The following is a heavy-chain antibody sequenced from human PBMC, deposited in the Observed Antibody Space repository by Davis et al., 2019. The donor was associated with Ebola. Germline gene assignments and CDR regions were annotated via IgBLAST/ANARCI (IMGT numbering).Heavy chain of an antibody. CDR1: EFTFSSYG. CDR2: LTGASGYI. J-gene: IGHJ4*01. Sequence: PGGSLRLSCAASEFTFSSYGMTWVRQAPGKGLEWVSALTGASGYISQADSEKGRFTIYRDNSKNTLFLEMNDVRAEDTALYYCAKGGDNYNLAYLDFWGQGTVVTVSS. CDR3: AKGGDNYNLAYLDF. V-gene: IGHV3-23*01. D-gene: IGHD5-24*01.